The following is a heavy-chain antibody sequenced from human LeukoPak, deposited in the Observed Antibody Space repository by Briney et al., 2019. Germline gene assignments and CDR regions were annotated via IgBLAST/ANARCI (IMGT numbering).Heavy chain of an antibody. CDR1: GYTFTGYY. CDR2: INPNSGGT. V-gene: IGHV1-2*02. CDR3: ARDRPRPIAAPRANWFDP. J-gene: IGHJ5*02. Sequence: GASVKVSCKASGYTFTGYYMHWVRQAPGQGLEWMGWINPNSGGTNYAQKFQGRVTMTRDTSISTAYMELSRLRSDDTAVYYCARDRPRPIAAPRANWFDPWGQGTLVTASS. D-gene: IGHD6-13*01.